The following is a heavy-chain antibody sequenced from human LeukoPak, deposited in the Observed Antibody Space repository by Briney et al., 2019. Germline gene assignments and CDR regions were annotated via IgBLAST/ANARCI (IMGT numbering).Heavy chain of an antibody. CDR1: TDSTNTYY. CDR2: IYHSGST. V-gene: IGHV4-59*01. D-gene: IGHD2-15*01. Sequence: SETLSLTCSVSTDSTNTYYWSWSRQSPGQGLEWIGHIYHSGSTDYNPSFKSRVTISIDMSKKEFSLKLTSVTVADTAMYYCVRLRWELLAPYFHHWARGPFVIVSS. CDR3: VRLRWELLAPYFHH. J-gene: IGHJ4*02.